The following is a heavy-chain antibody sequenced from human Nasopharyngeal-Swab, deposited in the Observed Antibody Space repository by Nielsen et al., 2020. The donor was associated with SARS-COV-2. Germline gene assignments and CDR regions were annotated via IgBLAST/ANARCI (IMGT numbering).Heavy chain of an antibody. Sequence: GESLKISCAASGFTFSSYSMNWVRQAPGKGLEWVSSIISRSGYICYADSVEGRFTISRDNAKNSLYLQMHSLRAEDTAVYYCARTRYYDSSGYYPDYWGQGTLVTVSS. J-gene: IGHJ4*02. D-gene: IGHD3-22*01. CDR1: GFTFSSYS. CDR2: IISRSGYI. V-gene: IGHV3-21*01. CDR3: ARTRYYDSSGYYPDY.